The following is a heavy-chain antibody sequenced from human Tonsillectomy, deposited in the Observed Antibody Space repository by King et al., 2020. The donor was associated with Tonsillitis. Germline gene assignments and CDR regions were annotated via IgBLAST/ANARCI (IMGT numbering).Heavy chain of an antibody. CDR1: GFTFSSYW. V-gene: IGHV3-74*01. D-gene: IGHD3-16*01. J-gene: IGHJ5*02. CDR3: ARGGNYVWGSFT. CDR2: VNSDESIT. Sequence: VQLVESGGGLVQPGGSLRLSCAASGFTFSSYWIHWVRQAPGKGLVWVSRVNSDESITTYADSVKGRFTISRDNAKNMLYLQMNSLRVEDTAVYYCARGGNYVWGSFTWGQGTLVTVSS.